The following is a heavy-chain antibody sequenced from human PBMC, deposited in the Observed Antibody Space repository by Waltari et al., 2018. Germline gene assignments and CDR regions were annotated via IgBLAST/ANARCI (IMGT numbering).Heavy chain of an antibody. J-gene: IGHJ5*02. CDR1: GGSISSYY. Sequence: QVQLQESGPGLVKPSETLSLTCTVSGGSISSYYWSWIRQPQGKGLEWIGYIYYSGSTNHNPSLKSRVTISVDTSKNQFSLKLSSVTAADTAVYYCALGNGSPYNWFDPWGQGTLVTVSS. CDR3: ALGNGSPYNWFDP. V-gene: IGHV4-59*01. D-gene: IGHD7-27*01. CDR2: IYYSGST.